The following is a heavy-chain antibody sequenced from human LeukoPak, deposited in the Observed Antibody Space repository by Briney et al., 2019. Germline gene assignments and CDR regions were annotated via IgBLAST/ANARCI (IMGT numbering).Heavy chain of an antibody. CDR2: IYYSGST. CDR3: AREGYCSGGSCYQFWFDY. V-gene: IGHV4-59*01. J-gene: IGHJ4*02. CDR1: GGSISSYY. D-gene: IGHD2-15*01. Sequence: PSETLSLTCTVSGGSISSYYWSWIRQPPGKGLEWIGYIYYSGSTNYNPSLKSRVTISVDTSKNQFSLKLSSVTAADTAVYYCAREGYCSGGSCYQFWFDYWGQGTLVTVSS.